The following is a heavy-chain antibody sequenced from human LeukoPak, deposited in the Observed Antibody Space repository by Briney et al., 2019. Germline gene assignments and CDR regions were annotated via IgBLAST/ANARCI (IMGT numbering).Heavy chain of an antibody. CDR2: INHGGST. Sequence: SETLSLTCAVYGGSFSGFYWSWVRQPPGKGLEWIGEINHGGSTNYNPSLKSRVTISVDTSKNQFSLKLASVTAADTAIYYCARDPYYYYMDVWGIGTTVAVSS. CDR1: GGSFSGFY. CDR3: ARDPYYYYMDV. V-gene: IGHV4-34*01. J-gene: IGHJ6*03.